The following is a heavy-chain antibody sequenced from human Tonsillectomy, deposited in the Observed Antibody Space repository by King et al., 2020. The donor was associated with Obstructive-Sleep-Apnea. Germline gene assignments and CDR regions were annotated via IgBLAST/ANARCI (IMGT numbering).Heavy chain of an antibody. V-gene: IGHV4-34*01. J-gene: IGHJ5*02. D-gene: IGHD6-13*01. Sequence: VQLQQWGAGLLKPSETLSLTCAVFGGSFSDYYWSWIRQPPGKGLEWIGEINHSGSTNYNPSLKSRVAGSADTSKNQFSLKLSSVTAADTAVYYCARGSGAAAVNWFDPWGQGTLVTVSS. CDR2: INHSGST. CDR1: GGSFSDYY. CDR3: ARGSGAAAVNWFDP.